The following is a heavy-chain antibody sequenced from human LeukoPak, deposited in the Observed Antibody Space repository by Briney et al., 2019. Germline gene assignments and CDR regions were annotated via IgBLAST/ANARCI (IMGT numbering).Heavy chain of an antibody. CDR1: GDSASTNTAA. D-gene: IGHD5-12*01. CDR3: ARDGRYSGYDFDY. Sequence: SQTLSLTCAISGDSASTNTAAWNWIRQSPSRGLEWLGRIYYRSKWYNDYAVSVKSRITINPDTSKNQFSLHLNSVTPEDTAVYYCARDGRYSGYDFDYWGQGTLVTVSS. CDR2: IYYRSKWYN. J-gene: IGHJ4*02. V-gene: IGHV6-1*01.